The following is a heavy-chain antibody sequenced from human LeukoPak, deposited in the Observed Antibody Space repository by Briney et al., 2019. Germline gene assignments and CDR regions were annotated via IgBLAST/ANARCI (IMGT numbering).Heavy chain of an antibody. CDR3: ARGLRYFDWPYFDY. CDR1: GFTFSSYG. V-gene: IGHV3-33*01. D-gene: IGHD3-9*01. CDR2: IWYDGSNK. J-gene: IGHJ4*02. Sequence: GGSLRLSCAASGFTFSSYGMHWVRRAPGKGLEWVAVIWYDGSNKYYADSVKGRFTISRDNSKNTLYLQMNSLRAEDTAVYYCARGLRYFDWPYFDYWGQGTLVTVSS.